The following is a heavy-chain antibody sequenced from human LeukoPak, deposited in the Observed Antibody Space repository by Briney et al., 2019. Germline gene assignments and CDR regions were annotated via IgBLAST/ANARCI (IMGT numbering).Heavy chain of an antibody. Sequence: GGSLRLSCAASGFTVSSNYMSWVRQAPGKGLECVSVIYSDGRTYYADSVKGRFTISRDNSKNTLYLQMKSLRAEDTAMYYCAIDYGDYESVPFDIWGQGTMVTVSS. CDR2: IYSDGRT. D-gene: IGHD4-17*01. CDR3: AIDYGDYESVPFDI. CDR1: GFTVSSNY. J-gene: IGHJ3*02. V-gene: IGHV3-53*01.